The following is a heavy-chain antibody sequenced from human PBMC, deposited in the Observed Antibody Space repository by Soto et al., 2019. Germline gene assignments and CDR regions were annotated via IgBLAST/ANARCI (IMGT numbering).Heavy chain of an antibody. J-gene: IGHJ6*02. D-gene: IGHD2-15*01. CDR3: AHRGWVAETDYYYYALHV. CDR2: IYWNEDK. CDR1: GFSLTSSGEG. Sequence: DPTLVNPTQALTLTCSFSGFSLTSSGEGVGWVRQPPGKTLEWLALIYWNEDKAYSPSLRSRLTISKDSSKKQVVLTMTNMDPVDTGTYFCAHRGWVAETDYYYYALHVWCPGPTVTVSS. V-gene: IGHV2-5*01.